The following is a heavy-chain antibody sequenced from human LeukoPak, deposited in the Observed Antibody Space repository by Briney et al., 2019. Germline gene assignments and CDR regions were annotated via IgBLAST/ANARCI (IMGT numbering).Heavy chain of an antibody. J-gene: IGHJ6*02. V-gene: IGHV1-58*02. CDR3: AAPTDYFSGMDV. Sequence: WASVKVSCKASGFAFSSSAMQWVRQARGQRLEWIGWIVVGSGNTNYAQKFQERVTITRDMSTSTAYMELSSLRSEDTAVYYCAAPTDYFSGMDVWGQGTTVTVSS. CDR1: GFAFSSSA. CDR2: IVVGSGNT.